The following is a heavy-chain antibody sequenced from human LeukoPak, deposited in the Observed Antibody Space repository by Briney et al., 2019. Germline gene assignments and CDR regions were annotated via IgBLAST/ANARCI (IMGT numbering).Heavy chain of an antibody. CDR2: IIPILGIA. V-gene: IGHV1-69*04. CDR1: GGTFSSYA. CDR3: ANSNYYYYYYMDV. Sequence: SVKVSCKASGGTFSSYAISWVRQAPGQGLEWMGRIIPILGIANYAQKFQGRVTITADESTSTAYMELSSLRSEDTAVYYCANSNYYYYYYMDVWGKGTTVTVSS. J-gene: IGHJ6*03.